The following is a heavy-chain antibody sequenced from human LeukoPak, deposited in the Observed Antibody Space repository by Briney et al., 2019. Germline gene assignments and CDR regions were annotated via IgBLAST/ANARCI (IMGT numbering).Heavy chain of an antibody. V-gene: IGHV4-59*01. J-gene: IGHJ6*03. CDR3: ARTPGSAYYPYYYMDV. D-gene: IGHD6-19*01. CDR1: GGSISSYY. Sequence: KPSETLSLTCTVSGGSISSYYWSWIRQPPGKGLEWIGDIYYSGSTNYNPSLKSRVTISVDTSKNQFSLNLNSVTAADTAEYFCARTPGSAYYPYYYMDVWGKGTTVTVSS. CDR2: IYYSGST.